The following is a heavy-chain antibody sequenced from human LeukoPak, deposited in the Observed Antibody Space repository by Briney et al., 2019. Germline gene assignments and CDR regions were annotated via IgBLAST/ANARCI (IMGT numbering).Heavy chain of an antibody. CDR1: GFTFSSYS. D-gene: IGHD2-21*01. V-gene: IGHV3-48*01. Sequence: GGSLRLSCAASGFTFSSYSMNWVRQAPGKGLEWVSYISSSSSSIYDADSVKGRFTISRDSSKNTLFLQMNRLRPEDAAVYYCAKAPVTTCRGAYCYPFDYWGQGTLVTVSS. J-gene: IGHJ4*02. CDR3: AKAPVTTCRGAYCYPFDY. CDR2: ISSSSSSI.